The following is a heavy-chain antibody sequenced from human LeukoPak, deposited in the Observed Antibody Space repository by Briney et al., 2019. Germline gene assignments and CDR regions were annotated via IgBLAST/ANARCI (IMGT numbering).Heavy chain of an antibody. Sequence: GGSLRLSCAASGLTLSDHYIDWVRQAPGKGLEWVSAISNNGGYTYYADSVQGRFTISRDNSKSTLCLQMNSLRAEDTAVYYCAKQLGYCSDGSCYFPYWGQGTLVTVSS. J-gene: IGHJ4*03. D-gene: IGHD2-15*01. CDR3: AKQLGYCSDGSCYFPY. CDR2: ISNNGGYT. V-gene: IGHV3-23*01. CDR1: GLTLSDHY.